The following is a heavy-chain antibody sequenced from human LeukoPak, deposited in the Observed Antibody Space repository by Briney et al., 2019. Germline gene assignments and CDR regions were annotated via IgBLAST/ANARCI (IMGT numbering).Heavy chain of an antibody. Sequence: GGSLRLSCAASGFIVSNNYMSWVRQAPGRGLEWVSVIYAGGTTYYADSVKGRFTISRDNSKNTLYLQMNSLRDEDTAVYYCARDSSGWYDHWGQGTLVTVSS. D-gene: IGHD6-19*01. CDR1: GFIVSNNY. V-gene: IGHV3-53*01. CDR3: ARDSSGWYDH. CDR2: IYAGGTT. J-gene: IGHJ5*02.